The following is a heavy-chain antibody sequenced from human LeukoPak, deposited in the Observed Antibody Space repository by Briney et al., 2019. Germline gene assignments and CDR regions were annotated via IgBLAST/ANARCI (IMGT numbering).Heavy chain of an antibody. CDR2: IYPGDSGP. CDR3: GMSGDRVPLQDDVFDV. J-gene: IGHJ3*01. V-gene: IGHV5-51*01. CDR1: GYSFTSYC. Sequence: GESLTISCKVSGYSFTSYCIGWVRQMPGKGLEWLGIIYPGDSGPTYNPSFQGQVTISVDKSINTAYLQWSSLQASDTAMYYCGMSGDRVPLQDDVFDVWGQGTMVTVST. D-gene: IGHD1-26*01.